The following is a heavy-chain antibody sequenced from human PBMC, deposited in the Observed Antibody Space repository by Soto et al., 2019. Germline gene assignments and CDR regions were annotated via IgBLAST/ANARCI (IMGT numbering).Heavy chain of an antibody. Sequence: GGSLRLSCAASGFTFSNYAMSWVRQAPGKGLEWVSVISGSGGSTYSADSVKGRFSISRDNSKNTLYLQMNSLRAEDTAVYYCAKGTVEIVSKWFDPWGQGTLVTVSS. D-gene: IGHD2-15*01. CDR3: AKGTVEIVSKWFDP. J-gene: IGHJ5*02. CDR2: ISGSGGST. CDR1: GFTFSNYA. V-gene: IGHV3-23*01.